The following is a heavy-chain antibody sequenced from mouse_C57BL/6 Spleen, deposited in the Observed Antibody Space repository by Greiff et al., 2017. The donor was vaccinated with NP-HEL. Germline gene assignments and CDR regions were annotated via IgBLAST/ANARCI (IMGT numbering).Heavy chain of an antibody. D-gene: IGHD2-10*01. V-gene: IGHV7-3*01. CDR2: IRNKANGYTT. Sequence: EVQLVESGGGLVQPGGSLSLSCAASGFTFTDYYMSWVRQPPGKALEWLGFIRNKANGYTTEYSESVKGRFTISRDNSQSILYLQMNALRAEDSATYYCARSPYYGNFYFDYWGQGTTLTVSS. CDR1: GFTFTDYY. J-gene: IGHJ2*01. CDR3: ARSPYYGNFYFDY.